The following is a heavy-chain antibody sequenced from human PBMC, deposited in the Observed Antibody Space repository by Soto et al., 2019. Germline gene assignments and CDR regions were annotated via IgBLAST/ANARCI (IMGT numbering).Heavy chain of an antibody. J-gene: IGHJ2*01. Sequence: QLQLQESGPGLVKPSETLSLTCTVSGGSISSSSYYWGWIRQPPGKGLEWIGSIYYSGSTYYNPSLKSRVTISVDTSKNQFSLKLSSVTAADTAVYYCASPSSPVGPWYFDLWGRGTLVTVSS. CDR2: IYYSGST. CDR3: ASPSSPVGPWYFDL. D-gene: IGHD6-6*01. V-gene: IGHV4-39*01. CDR1: GGSISSSSYY.